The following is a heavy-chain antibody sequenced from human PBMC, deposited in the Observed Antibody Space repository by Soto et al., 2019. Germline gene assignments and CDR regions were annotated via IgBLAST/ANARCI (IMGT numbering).Heavy chain of an antibody. J-gene: IGHJ4*02. Sequence: EVQLVESGGGLVQPGGSLRLSCAASGFTFSSYWMSWVRQAPGKGLEWVANIKQDGSDKYYVDSVKGRFTISRDNAKNSLYLQMNSLTAEDTAIYYCAKVKSPAGQEWGQGTLVIVSS. V-gene: IGHV3-7*05. D-gene: IGHD6-13*01. CDR3: AKVKSPAGQE. CDR1: GFTFSSYW. CDR2: IKQDGSDK.